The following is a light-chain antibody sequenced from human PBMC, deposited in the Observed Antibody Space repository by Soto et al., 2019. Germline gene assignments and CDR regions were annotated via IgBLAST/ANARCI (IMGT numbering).Light chain of an antibody. CDR3: QQYNDWPLT. Sequence: EKVMTQSPAALSVSPGERATLSCRASQSVNSNLAWYQQKAGQAPRLLLDGASTRATGIPVRFSGSASGTEFTLTISSLQSEDSAVYYCQQYNDWPLTFGGGTKVEIK. CDR1: QSVNSN. CDR2: GAS. V-gene: IGKV3-15*01. J-gene: IGKJ4*01.